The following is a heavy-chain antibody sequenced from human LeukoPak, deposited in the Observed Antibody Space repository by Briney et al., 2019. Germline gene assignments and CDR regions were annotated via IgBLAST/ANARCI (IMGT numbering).Heavy chain of an antibody. V-gene: IGHV1-18*01. CDR3: ARCGATVTMFFDY. CDR1: GYTFSIYA. J-gene: IGHJ4*02. D-gene: IGHD4-17*01. CDR2: ISADNGDT. Sequence: GASVKVSCKASGYTFSIYAITWVRRASGQGLEWMGFISADNGDTNYAQKFQGRVTMTTDTYTNTAYMELRSLRPDDTAVYYCARCGATVTMFFDYWGQGTLVTVSS.